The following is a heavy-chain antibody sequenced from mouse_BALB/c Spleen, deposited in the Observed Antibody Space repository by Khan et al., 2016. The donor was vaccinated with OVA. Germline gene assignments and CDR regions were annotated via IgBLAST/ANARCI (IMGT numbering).Heavy chain of an antibody. J-gene: IGHJ4*01. D-gene: IGHD2-10*02. CDR2: IDPSDSET. V-gene: IGHV1-69*02. CDR1: GYTFTSYW. CDR3: ARDQYGNYFYAMDY. Sequence: QVQLQQPGAELVKPGAPVKLPCKASGYTFTSYWMNWVKQRPGRGLEWIGRIDPSDSETHYNQKSKDKATLTVDNSSSTAYIQLSSLTSEDSAVYYCARDQYGNYFYAMDYWGQGTSVTVSS.